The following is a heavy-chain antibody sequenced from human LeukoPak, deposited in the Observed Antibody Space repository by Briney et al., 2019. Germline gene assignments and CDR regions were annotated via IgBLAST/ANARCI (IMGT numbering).Heavy chain of an antibody. CDR1: GFTFSSYS. CDR2: ISSSSSYI. J-gene: IGHJ4*02. Sequence: GGSLRLSCAASGFTFSSYSMNWVRQAAGKGLEWVSFISSSSSYIYYADSVKGRFTISRDNAKNSLYLQMNSLRAEDTAVYYCAREWGGYCSSTSCPRLDYWGQGTLVTVSS. V-gene: IGHV3-21*05. D-gene: IGHD2-2*01. CDR3: AREWGGYCSSTSCPRLDY.